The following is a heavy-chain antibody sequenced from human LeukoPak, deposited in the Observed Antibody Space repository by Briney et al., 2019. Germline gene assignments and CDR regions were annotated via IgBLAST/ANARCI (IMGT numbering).Heavy chain of an antibody. D-gene: IGHD2-15*01. V-gene: IGHV1-18*01. J-gene: IGHJ5*02. CDR2: ISAFNGDT. CDR1: GYTFSNYG. Sequence: VASVKVSCKASGYTFSNYGVTWLRQAPGQGLEWMGWISAFNGDTNYAQKFQGRVTMTTETSTTTAYMELRSLRSDDTAVYYCARASATQANWFDPWGQGTLVTVSS. CDR3: ARASATQANWFDP.